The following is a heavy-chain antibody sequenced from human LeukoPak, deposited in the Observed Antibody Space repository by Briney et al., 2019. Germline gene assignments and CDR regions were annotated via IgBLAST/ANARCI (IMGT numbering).Heavy chain of an antibody. CDR2: IRKNGEKT. J-gene: IGHJ5*02. Sequence: QPGGSLRLSCAASGFTFSSYAMHWVRQAPGKGLEWISCIRKNGEKTYYGDSVTGRFSISRDDSKNTLYLQMSSLRADDTAVYYCAVGSDCSTWGRGTPVTVSS. D-gene: IGHD4-11*01. CDR3: AVGSDCST. V-gene: IGHV3-64D*06. CDR1: GFTFSSYA.